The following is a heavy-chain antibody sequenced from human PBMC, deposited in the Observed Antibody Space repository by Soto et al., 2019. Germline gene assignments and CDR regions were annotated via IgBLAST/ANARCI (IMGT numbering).Heavy chain of an antibody. Sequence: QVQLHESGPGLVKPSQTLSLTCTVSGGSIDTVIYYWSWIRQSPDKGLEWIGHIYDGGNTYNNPSLNXRXPXSXNTSKNQFSLKLTSVTAADTAVYYCTRGLAGDKVDQWGQGTLVTVSS. CDR1: GGSIDTVIYY. CDR3: TRGLAGDKVDQ. V-gene: IGHV4-30-4*01. J-gene: IGHJ4*02. CDR2: IYDGGNT. D-gene: IGHD6-19*01.